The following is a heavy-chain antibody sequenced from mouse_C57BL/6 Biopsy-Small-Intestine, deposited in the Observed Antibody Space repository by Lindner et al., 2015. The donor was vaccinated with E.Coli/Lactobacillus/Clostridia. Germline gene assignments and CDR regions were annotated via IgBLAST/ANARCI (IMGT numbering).Heavy chain of an antibody. D-gene: IGHD3-1*01. CDR3: AGVRRPSGYDSGLLRA. V-gene: IGHV1-53*01. Sequence: SVKVSCKASGGTLDTYTISWVRQTPGQGLEWLGRIIPNLPLTNYAQDFQGRVTFAADQSTNTAYMELARLTSDDTAVYFCAGVRRPSGYDSGLLRAWGQGTQVTVSS. CDR2: IIPNLPLT. J-gene: IGHJ4*01. CDR1: GGTLDTYT.